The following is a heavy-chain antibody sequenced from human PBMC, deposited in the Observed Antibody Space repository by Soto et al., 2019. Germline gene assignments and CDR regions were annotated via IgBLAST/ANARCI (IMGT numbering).Heavy chain of an antibody. CDR2: IWYDGSNK. J-gene: IGHJ4*02. Sequence: PGGSLRLSCAASGFTFSSYGMHWVRQAPGKGLEWVAVIWYDGSNKYYADSVKGRFTISRDNSKNTLYLQMNSLRAEDTAVYYCARDGTPYDFWSGYYGPLAYWGQGTLVTVSS. CDR3: ARDGTPYDFWSGYYGPLAY. D-gene: IGHD3-3*01. V-gene: IGHV3-33*01. CDR1: GFTFSSYG.